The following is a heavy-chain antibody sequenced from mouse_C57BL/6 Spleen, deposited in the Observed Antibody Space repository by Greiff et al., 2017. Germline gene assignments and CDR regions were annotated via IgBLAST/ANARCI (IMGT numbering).Heavy chain of an antibody. CDR3: AREGKNWYFDV. CDR2: INPNNGGT. CDR1: GFTFTDYN. Sequence: VQLQQSGPELVKPGASVKMSCTASGFTFTDYNMHWVKQSHGKSLEWIGYINPNNGGTSYNQKFKGKSTLTVNKSYSTAYMELRSLTSEDSAVYYCAREGKNWYFDVWGKGTTVTVSS. J-gene: IGHJ1*03. V-gene: IGHV1-22*01.